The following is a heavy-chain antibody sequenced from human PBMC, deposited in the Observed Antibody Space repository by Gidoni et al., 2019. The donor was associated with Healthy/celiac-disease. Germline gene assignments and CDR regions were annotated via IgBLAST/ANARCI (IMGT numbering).Heavy chain of an antibody. D-gene: IGHD4-4*01. J-gene: IGHJ4*02. CDR3: ARGLQEPRRYFDY. CDR1: GYTFTGYY. CDR2: INPNSGGT. Sequence: QVQLVQSGAEVKKPGASVKVSCKASGYTFTGYYMHWVRQAPGQGLEWMGWINPNSGGTNYAQNVQGWVTMTRDTSISTAYMELSRLRSDDTAVYYCARGLQEPRRYFDYWGQGTLVTVSS. V-gene: IGHV1-2*04.